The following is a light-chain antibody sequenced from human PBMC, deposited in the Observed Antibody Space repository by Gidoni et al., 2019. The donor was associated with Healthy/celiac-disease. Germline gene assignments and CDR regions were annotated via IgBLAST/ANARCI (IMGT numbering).Light chain of an antibody. J-gene: IGKJ4*01. CDR2: WAS. CDR1: QSVFYSSNNKNY. Sequence: DIVMTQSPDSLAVSLGERATLNCKASQSVFYSSNNKNYLAWYQQKPGQPPKLIIYWASTRQSGVPDRFSGSGSGTDFTLTISSLQAEDVAVYYCQQYYSTPFFGGGTRVEIK. V-gene: IGKV4-1*01. CDR3: QQYYSTPF.